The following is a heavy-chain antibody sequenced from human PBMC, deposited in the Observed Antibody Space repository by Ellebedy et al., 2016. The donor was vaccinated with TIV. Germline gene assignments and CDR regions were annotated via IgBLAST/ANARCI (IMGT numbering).Heavy chain of an antibody. CDR2: MNPNSGNT. CDR1: GYTFTSYD. Sequence: ASGKVSCXASGYTFTSYDINWVRQATGQGLEWMGWMNPNSGNTGYAQKFQGRVTMTRNTSISTAYMELSSLRSEDTAVYYCARTPVRDDFWSGYWNYYYHYMDVWGKGTTVTVSS. V-gene: IGHV1-8*01. D-gene: IGHD3-3*01. CDR3: ARTPVRDDFWSGYWNYYYHYMDV. J-gene: IGHJ6*03.